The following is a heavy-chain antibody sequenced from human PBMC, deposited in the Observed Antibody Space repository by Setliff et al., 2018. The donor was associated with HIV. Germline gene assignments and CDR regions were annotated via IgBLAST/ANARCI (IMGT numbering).Heavy chain of an antibody. D-gene: IGHD6-13*01. CDR2: IYYSGST. V-gene: IGHV4-61*01. CDR1: GGSITSVPYN. Sequence: PSETLSLTCTVSGGSITSVPYNWGWIRQPPGKGLEWIGYIYYSGSTNYNPSLKSRVTMSVDTSKNQFSLKLSSVTAADTAVYYCARGSSNTWLYYFDSWGQGALVTVSS. CDR3: ARGSSNTWLYYFDS. J-gene: IGHJ4*02.